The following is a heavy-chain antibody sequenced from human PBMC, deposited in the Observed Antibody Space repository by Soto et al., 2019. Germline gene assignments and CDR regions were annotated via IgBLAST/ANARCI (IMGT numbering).Heavy chain of an antibody. V-gene: IGHV3-30*18. CDR3: AKVGGFGTMVRGPYDY. D-gene: IGHD3-10*01. Sequence: ESGGGVVQPGRSLRLSCATSGFTFSTYAMHWVRQAPDKGLEWVAVISFDESNKYYADSVKGRFSISRDNSKNTLYLQMDSLRPEDTAVYYCAKVGGFGTMVRGPYDYWGQGTLVTVSS. CDR2: ISFDESNK. J-gene: IGHJ4*02. CDR1: GFTFSTYA.